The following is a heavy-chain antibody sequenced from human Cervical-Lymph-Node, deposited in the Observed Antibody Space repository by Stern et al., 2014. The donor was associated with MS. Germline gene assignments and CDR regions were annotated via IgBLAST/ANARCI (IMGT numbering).Heavy chain of an antibody. J-gene: IGHJ4*02. D-gene: IGHD6-6*01. CDR3: ARGYTTSSGRPDY. CDR2: ISSSGGT. Sequence: VQLVESGPGLVKPSETLSLTCTVSGGSTSSYYWSWIRQPPGKGLEWIGYISSSGGTKYNPSLKRRLTISLDTSTTQFSLNLNSVTAADTAVYYCARGYTTSSGRPDYWGQGTLVTVSS. V-gene: IGHV4-4*08. CDR1: GGSTSSYY.